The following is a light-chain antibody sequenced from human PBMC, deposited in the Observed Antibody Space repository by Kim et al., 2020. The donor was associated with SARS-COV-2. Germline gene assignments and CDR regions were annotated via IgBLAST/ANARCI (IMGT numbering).Light chain of an antibody. CDR1: QISSSDY. Sequence: SPGERATLSCRASQISSSDYVAWYQQRSGRAPRLLLFGSSTRAPDIPDRFSGSGSGRDFTLTITRLEPEDSAVYYCQQYGTSPRTFGQGTKVDIK. CDR3: QQYGTSPRT. J-gene: IGKJ1*01. CDR2: GSS. V-gene: IGKV3-20*01.